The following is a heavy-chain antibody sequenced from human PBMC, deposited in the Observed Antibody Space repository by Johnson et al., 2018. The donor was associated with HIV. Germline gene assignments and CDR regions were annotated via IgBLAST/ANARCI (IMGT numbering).Heavy chain of an antibody. V-gene: IGHV3-20*04. CDR2: INWNGGST. CDR3: ARVGYRNYGGGAFDI. CDR1: GFTFDDYG. Sequence: MLLVESGGGVVRPGGSLRLSCAASGFTFDDYGMSWVRQAPGKGLAWVSGINWNGGSTGYADSVKGRFTISRDNAKNSLYLQMNSLRAEDTALYYCARVGYRNYGGGAFDIWGQGTMVTVSS. D-gene: IGHD4-11*01. J-gene: IGHJ3*02.